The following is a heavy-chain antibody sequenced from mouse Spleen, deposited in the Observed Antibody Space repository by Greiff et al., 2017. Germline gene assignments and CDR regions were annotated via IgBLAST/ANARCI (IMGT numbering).Heavy chain of an antibody. V-gene: IGHV1-82*01. J-gene: IGHJ2*01. D-gene: IGHD2-5*01. CDR2: IYPGDGDT. CDR1: GYAFSSSW. Sequence: QVQLKESGPELVKPGASVKISCKASGYAFSSSWMNWVKQRPGKGLEWIGRIYPGDGDTNYNGKFKGKATLTADKSSSTAYMQLSSLTSEDSAVYFCARWYSNYHFDYWGQGTTLTVSS. CDR3: ARWYSNYHFDY.